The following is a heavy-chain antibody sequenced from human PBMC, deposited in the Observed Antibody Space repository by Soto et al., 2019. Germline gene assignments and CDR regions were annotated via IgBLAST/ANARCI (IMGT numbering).Heavy chain of an antibody. V-gene: IGHV3-53*01. CDR2: IYTGGNT. Sequence: PGGSLRLSCAASGFTVSWNSMNWVRQSPGKGLEWVSTIYTGGNTYYSDSVKGRFTISRDSSKNTLSLQMNSLRADDTAVYYCARAPPGWEGGVDLWGQGTLVTVSS. CDR3: ARAPPGWEGGVDL. CDR1: GFTVSWNS. D-gene: IGHD3-16*01. J-gene: IGHJ5*02.